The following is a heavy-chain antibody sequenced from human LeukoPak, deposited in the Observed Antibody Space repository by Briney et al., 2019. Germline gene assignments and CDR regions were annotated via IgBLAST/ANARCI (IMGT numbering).Heavy chain of an antibody. CDR1: GGSISHGTYY. Sequence: SQTLSLTCSVSGGSISHGTYYWSWIRQPAGQGLEWIGRIYTTGVTNYNPSLKTRVTISVDPSLNQFSLNLTSVTAADTAVYYCAREFLASRRNWVDPWGQGTLVTVSS. CDR2: IYTTGVT. D-gene: IGHD6-6*01. V-gene: IGHV4-61*02. J-gene: IGHJ5*02. CDR3: AREFLASRRNWVDP.